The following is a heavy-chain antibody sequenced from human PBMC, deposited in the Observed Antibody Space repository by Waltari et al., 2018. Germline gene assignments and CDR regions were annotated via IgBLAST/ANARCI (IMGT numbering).Heavy chain of an antibody. CDR1: GFTFSDFA. V-gene: IGHV3-23*01. CDR2: ISASGSAT. CDR3: AKDKGQWLGHAFDV. D-gene: IGHD6-19*01. Sequence: EVYLLESGGGLVQPGGSLRLSCAASGFTFSDFAMSWVRQAPGKGLELVSGISASGSATYFANSGKGRFTISRDISKSTLYLQMNSLRAEDTALYYCAKDKGQWLGHAFDVWGQGTMVTVSS. J-gene: IGHJ3*01.